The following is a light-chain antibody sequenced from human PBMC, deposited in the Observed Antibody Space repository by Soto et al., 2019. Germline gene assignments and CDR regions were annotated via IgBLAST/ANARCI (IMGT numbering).Light chain of an antibody. J-gene: IGKJ1*01. CDR3: QQYDNDSWT. CDR1: QTISSW. Sequence: DIQMTQSPSTLSASVGDRVIITCRASQTISSWLAWYQQKPGKAPNLLIYKASALKSGVPSRFSGSGSGTEFPLTISSPQPDDFATYYCQQYDNDSWTFGQGTKVEIK. V-gene: IGKV1-5*03. CDR2: KAS.